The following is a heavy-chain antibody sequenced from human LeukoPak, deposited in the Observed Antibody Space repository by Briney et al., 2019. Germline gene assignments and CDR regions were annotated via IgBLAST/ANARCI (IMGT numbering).Heavy chain of an antibody. D-gene: IGHD6-19*01. CDR3: ARVDSGRFYFDY. J-gene: IGHJ4*02. CDR1: GFTVSSNY. V-gene: IGHV3-66*01. CDR2: IYSGSRT. Sequence: GGSLRLSCAVSGFTVSSNYMSWARQAPGKGLEWVSIIYSGSRTDYADSVKGRFTISRDSSKDRLHLQMNSLRPEDTAVYYCARVDSGRFYFDYWGQGTLVTVSS.